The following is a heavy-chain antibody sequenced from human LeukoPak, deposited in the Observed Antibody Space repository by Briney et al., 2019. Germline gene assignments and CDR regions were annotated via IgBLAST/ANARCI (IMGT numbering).Heavy chain of an antibody. CDR3: AELGITMIGGV. CDR1: GFTFSSYE. V-gene: IGHV3-48*03. Sequence: PGGSLRLSCAASGFTFSSYEMNWVRQAPGKGLEWVSYISSSGSTIYYADSVKGRFTVSRDNAKNSLYLQMNSLRAEDTAVYYCAELGITMIGGVWGKGTTVTISS. D-gene: IGHD3-10*02. CDR2: ISSSGSTI. J-gene: IGHJ6*04.